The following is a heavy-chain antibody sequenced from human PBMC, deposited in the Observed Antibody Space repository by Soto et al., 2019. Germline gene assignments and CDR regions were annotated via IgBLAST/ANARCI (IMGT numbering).Heavy chain of an antibody. V-gene: IGHV1-3*01. Sequence: AAVKVSCKACGYTFTSYAMHWVRQAPGQRLEWMGWINAGNGNTKYSQKFQGRVTITRDTSASTAYMELSSLRSEDTAVYYCARGVVTIFCVVQHNRVDLWVQATLVIVSS. CDR1: GYTFTSYA. CDR3: ARGVVTIFCVVQHNRVDL. CDR2: INAGNGNT. J-gene: IGHJ5*02. D-gene: IGHD3-3*01.